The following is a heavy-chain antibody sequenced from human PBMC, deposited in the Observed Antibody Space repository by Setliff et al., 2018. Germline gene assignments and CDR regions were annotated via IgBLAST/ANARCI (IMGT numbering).Heavy chain of an antibody. Sequence: ASVKVSCKTSAYTFSGYYIHWVRQAPGQGLQWMGAIIPNTKTTNYAQKFQGRVTITADESTTTAYMEVSSLTSEDTAFYYCAREGRGVTTAHWGQGTLVTVSS. D-gene: IGHD4-17*01. CDR2: IIPNTKTT. J-gene: IGHJ4*02. CDR1: AYTFSGYY. CDR3: AREGRGVTTAH. V-gene: IGHV1-69*13.